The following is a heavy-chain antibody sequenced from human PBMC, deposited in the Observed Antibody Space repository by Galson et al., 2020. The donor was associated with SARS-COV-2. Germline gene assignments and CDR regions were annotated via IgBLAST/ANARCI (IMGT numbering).Heavy chain of an antibody. CDR1: GFTFSYYI. D-gene: IGHD7-27*01. Sequence: GGSLRLSCSASGFTFSYYIMHWVRQAPGKGLEYVSAISGNGDTTYYADSVKGRFTISRDNAKNTLYLQMNSLRAEDTAVYYCARGDMGNDYFDYWGQGTLVTVSS. J-gene: IGHJ4*02. CDR2: ISGNGDTT. V-gene: IGHV3-64*04. CDR3: ARGDMGNDYFDY.